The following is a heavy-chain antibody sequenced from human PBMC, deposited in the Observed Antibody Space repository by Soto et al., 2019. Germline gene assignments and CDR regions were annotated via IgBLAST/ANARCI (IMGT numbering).Heavy chain of an antibody. CDR1: GFTFSMYA. V-gene: IGHV3-23*01. D-gene: IGHD3-3*01. J-gene: IGHJ5*01. CDR2: ISGSGYT. Sequence: GGSLRLSCAASGFTFSMYAFVWVRQAPGQGLEWVSAISGSGYTYYADSVKGRFTISRDDSKNTLYLQMNNLRAEDTAIYFCARANDFWAGRITSAWFHSWGQGTLVTVSS. CDR3: ARANDFWAGRITSAWFHS.